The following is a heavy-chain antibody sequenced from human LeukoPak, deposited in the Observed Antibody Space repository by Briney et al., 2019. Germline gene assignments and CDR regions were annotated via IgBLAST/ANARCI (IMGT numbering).Heavy chain of an antibody. CDR2: ISSSSSYI. V-gene: IGHV3-21*01. CDR1: GFTFSSYS. J-gene: IGHJ4*02. CDR3: ARLSYSSSSAMDY. D-gene: IGHD6-6*01. Sequence: GGSLRLSCAASGFTFSSYSMNWVRQAPGKGLKWVSSISSSSSYIYYADSVKGRFTISRDNAKNSLYLQMNSLRAEDTAVYYCARLSYSSSSAMDYWGQGTLVTISS.